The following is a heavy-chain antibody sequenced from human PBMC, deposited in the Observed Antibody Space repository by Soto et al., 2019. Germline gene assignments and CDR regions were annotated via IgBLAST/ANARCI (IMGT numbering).Heavy chain of an antibody. D-gene: IGHD3-3*01. V-gene: IGHV1-8*01. Sequence: GASVKVSCKASGYTFTSYDINWVRQATGQGLEWMGWMNPNSGNTGYAQKFQGRVTMTRNTSISTAYMELSSLRSEDTAVYYCAVFGPPDYDFWSGFDDFDYWGQGTLVTVSS. CDR1: GYTFTSYD. CDR2: MNPNSGNT. J-gene: IGHJ4*02. CDR3: AVFGPPDYDFWSGFDDFDY.